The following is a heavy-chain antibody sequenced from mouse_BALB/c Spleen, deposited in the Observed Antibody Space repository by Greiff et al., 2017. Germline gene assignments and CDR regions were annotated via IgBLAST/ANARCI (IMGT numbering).Heavy chain of an antibody. Sequence: EVQGVESGGGLVKPGGSLKLSCAASGFTFSSYAMSWVRQSPEKRLEWVAEISSGGSYTYYPDTVTGRFTISRDNAKNTLYLEMSSLRSEDTAMYYCARAAYYGSSNYAMDYWGQGTSVTVSS. CDR2: ISSGGSYT. V-gene: IGHV5-9-4*01. CDR3: ARAAYYGSSNYAMDY. J-gene: IGHJ4*01. D-gene: IGHD1-1*01. CDR1: GFTFSSYA.